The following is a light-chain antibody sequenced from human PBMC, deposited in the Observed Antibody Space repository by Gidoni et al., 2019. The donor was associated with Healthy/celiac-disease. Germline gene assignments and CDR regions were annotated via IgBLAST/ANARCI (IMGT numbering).Light chain of an antibody. CDR3: QQYDNLPLT. J-gene: IGKJ4*01. CDR2: DAS. CDR1: QDISNY. Sequence: DIHMTQSPSSLSASVGDRVTITCQASQDISNYLNWYQQKPGKAPKLLIYDASNLETGVPSRFSGSGSGTDFTFNISSLQPEDIATYYCQQYDNLPLTFGGXTKVEIK. V-gene: IGKV1-33*01.